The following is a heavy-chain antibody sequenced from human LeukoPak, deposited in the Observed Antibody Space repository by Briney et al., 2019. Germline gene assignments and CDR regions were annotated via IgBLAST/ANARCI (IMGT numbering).Heavy chain of an antibody. Sequence: GGSLRLSCAASGFTFSSYAMNWVRQAPGKGLEWVSGISGSGGSTYYADSVKGRFTISRDNSKNTLYLQMNSLRAEDTALYYCAESFNDILSGYRRWGQGTLVAVSS. CDR3: AESFNDILSGYRR. CDR1: GFTFSSYA. D-gene: IGHD3-9*01. J-gene: IGHJ4*02. V-gene: IGHV3-23*01. CDR2: ISGSGGST.